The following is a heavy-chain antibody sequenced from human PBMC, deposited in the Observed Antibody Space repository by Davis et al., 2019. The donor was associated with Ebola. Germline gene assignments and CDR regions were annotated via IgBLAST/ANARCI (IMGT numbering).Heavy chain of an antibody. CDR2: IYYSGTT. J-gene: IGHJ4*02. CDR3: ARRRTGTAPGLDS. D-gene: IGHD1-7*01. CDR1: ADSISTPSYY. V-gene: IGHV4-39*01. Sequence: MPSETLSLTCTVSADSISTPSYYWGWIRLPPGKGLEWIGSIYYSGTTYYNPSLKSRVTMSVDTSKNQFSLQLNSVTPEDTAVYYCARRRTGTAPGLDSWGQGTLVTVSS.